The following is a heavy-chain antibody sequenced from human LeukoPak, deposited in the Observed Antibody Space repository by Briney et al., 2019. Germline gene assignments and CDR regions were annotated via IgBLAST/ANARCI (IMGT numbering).Heavy chain of an antibody. CDR2: IFSGGNT. Sequence: GGSLRLFWAASGFTGSSKYMSWGRQAPGKGPEWVSVIFSGGNTFYADSVKGRFTISRDNSKNTLYLQMNSLRAEDTAVYYCATSPTDYDLDYWGQGTLVTVSS. CDR1: GFTGSSKY. J-gene: IGHJ4*02. CDR3: ATSPTDYDLDY. V-gene: IGHV3-66*01. D-gene: IGHD4-17*01.